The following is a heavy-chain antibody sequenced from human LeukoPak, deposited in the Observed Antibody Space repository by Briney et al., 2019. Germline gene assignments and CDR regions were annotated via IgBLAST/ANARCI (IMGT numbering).Heavy chain of an antibody. D-gene: IGHD3-10*01. CDR1: GGTFSSYA. CDR3: ARAHYGSGDAFDY. CDR2: IIPIFGTA. V-gene: IGHV1-69*06. J-gene: IGHJ4*02. Sequence: SVKVSCKASGGTFSSYAISWVRQAPGQGLEWMGGIIPIFGTANYAQKFQGRVTITADKSTSTAYMELRSLRSDDTAVYYCARAHYGSGDAFDYWGQGTLVTVSS.